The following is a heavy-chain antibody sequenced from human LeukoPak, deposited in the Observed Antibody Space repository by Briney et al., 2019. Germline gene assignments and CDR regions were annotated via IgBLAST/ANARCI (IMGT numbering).Heavy chain of an antibody. CDR2: ISSNGGST. V-gene: IGHV3-64D*06. J-gene: IGHJ4*02. CDR1: GFTFGSYA. Sequence: GGSLRLSCSASGFTFGSYAMHWVRQAPGKGLEYVSAISSNGGSTYYADSVKGRFTISRDNSKNTLYLQMSSLRAEDTAVYYCVKDPTYYYGSGSSYFDYWGQGTLVTVSS. D-gene: IGHD3-10*01. CDR3: VKDPTYYYGSGSSYFDY.